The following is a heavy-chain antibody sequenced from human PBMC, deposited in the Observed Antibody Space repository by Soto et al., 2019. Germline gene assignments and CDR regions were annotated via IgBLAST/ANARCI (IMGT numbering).Heavy chain of an antibody. D-gene: IGHD2-21*02. CDR2: IIPIFGTA. CDR1: GGTFSSYA. CDR3: AIPLAYCGGDCDSEAFDN. J-gene: IGHJ3*02. V-gene: IGHV1-69*06. Sequence: QVQLVQSGAEVKKPGSSVKVSCKASGGTFSSYAISWVRQAPGQGLEWMGGIIPIFGTANYAQKFQGRVTITAEKSTSTAYMELSSLRSEDTAVYYCAIPLAYCGGDCDSEAFDNWGRGTMVTVSS.